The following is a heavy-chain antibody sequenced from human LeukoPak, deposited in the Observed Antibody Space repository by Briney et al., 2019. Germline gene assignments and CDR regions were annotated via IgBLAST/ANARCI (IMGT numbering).Heavy chain of an antibody. J-gene: IGHJ6*02. CDR3: ARGTGDSSGYYSVDPGDYGMDV. D-gene: IGHD3-22*01. CDR1: GGSISSSIYY. V-gene: IGHV4-39*07. Sequence: PSETLSLTCTVSGGSISSSIYYWAWIRQPPGKGLEWIGSIYYSGSTYYNPSLKSRVTVSVDTSKNQFSLRLSSVTAADTAVYYCARGTGDSSGYYSVDPGDYGMDVWGQGTTVTVSS. CDR2: IYYSGST.